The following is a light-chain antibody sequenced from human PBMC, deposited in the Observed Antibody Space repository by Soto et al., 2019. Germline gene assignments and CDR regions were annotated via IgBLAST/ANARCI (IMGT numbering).Light chain of an antibody. CDR2: AAS. J-gene: IGKJ2*01. V-gene: IGKV3-20*01. CDR1: QSVNSRY. Sequence: EIVLTQSPGTLSLSPGDTATLSCRASQSVNSRYLAWYQQKPGQAPRLLIYAASTRATGIPDRFSGSGSGTDFTLTISRLQPEDFAVYYCQLYGNSLLYTFGQGTKLEIK. CDR3: QLYGNSLLYT.